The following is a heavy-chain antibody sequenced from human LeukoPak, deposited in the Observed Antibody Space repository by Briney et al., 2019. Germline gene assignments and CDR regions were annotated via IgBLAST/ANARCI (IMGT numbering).Heavy chain of an antibody. CDR1: GGSISSYY. V-gene: IGHV4-4*07. J-gene: IGHJ5*02. CDR3: ARDLNSSGWYGPRFDP. D-gene: IGHD6-19*01. Sequence: PSETLSLTCTVSGGSISSYYWSWIRQPAGKGLEWIGRIYTSGSTNYNPSLKSRVTMPVDTSKNQFSLKLSSVTAVDTAVYYCARDLNSSGWYGPRFDPWGQGTLVTVSS. CDR2: IYTSGST.